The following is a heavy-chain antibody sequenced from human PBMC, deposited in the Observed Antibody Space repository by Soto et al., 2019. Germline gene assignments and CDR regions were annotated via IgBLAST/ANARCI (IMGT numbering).Heavy chain of an antibody. CDR2: IYHSGST. V-gene: IGHV4-30-4*01. J-gene: IGHJ5*02. CDR1: GGSISSGDYY. Sequence: QVQLQESGPGLVKPSQTLSLTCTVSGGSISSGDYYWSWIRQPPGKGLEWIGYIYHSGSTYYNPSLKGRVTISVDTSKTQFSLKLSSVTAADTAVSYCARERPDGARLDPWGQGTLVTVSS. CDR3: ARERPDGARLDP. D-gene: IGHD6-6*01.